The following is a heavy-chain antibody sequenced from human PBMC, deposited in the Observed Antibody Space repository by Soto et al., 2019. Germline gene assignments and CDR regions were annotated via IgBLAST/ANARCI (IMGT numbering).Heavy chain of an antibody. CDR2: IKTDGGEE. D-gene: IGHD2-8*02. CDR1: GFTFSGYW. J-gene: IGHJ4*02. V-gene: IGHV3-7*01. CDR3: ATYSDCTGGGCSANPDH. Sequence: DVHLVESGGGLVQPGGSLRLSCVASGFTFSGYWMSWVRQAPGKGLEWVATIKTDGGEEYYVDSVRGRFTISRDNARDSVFLQMNGLRVEDTAIYYCATYSDCTGGGCSANPDHWGQGTLVTVSS.